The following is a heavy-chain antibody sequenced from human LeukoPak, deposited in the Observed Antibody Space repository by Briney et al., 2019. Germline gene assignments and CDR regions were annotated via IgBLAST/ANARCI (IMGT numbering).Heavy chain of an antibody. D-gene: IGHD6-19*01. J-gene: IGHJ4*02. CDR2: IRYDGSIK. V-gene: IGHV3-30*02. CDR1: GFTFSSYA. Sequence: GGSLRLSCAASGFTFSSYAMHWVRQAPGKGLEWVSFIRYDGSIKYYADSVEGRFTISRDNSKNTLYLQMNSLRAEETAVYYCAKGIAVAGTELADWGQGTLVTVSS. CDR3: AKGIAVAGTELAD.